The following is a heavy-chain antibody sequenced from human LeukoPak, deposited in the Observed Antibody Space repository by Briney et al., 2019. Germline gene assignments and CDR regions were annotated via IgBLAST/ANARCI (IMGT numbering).Heavy chain of an antibody. CDR2: INHSGST. CDR3: ARGRYGSGGYYFDY. CDR1: GGSFSGYY. D-gene: IGHD3-10*01. Sequence: SETLSLTCAVYGGSFSGYYWSWIRQPPGKGLEWIGEINHSGSTNYNPSLKSRVTISVDTSKNQFSLKLSSVTAADTAVYYCARGRYGSGGYYFDYWGQGTLVTVSS. V-gene: IGHV4-34*01. J-gene: IGHJ4*02.